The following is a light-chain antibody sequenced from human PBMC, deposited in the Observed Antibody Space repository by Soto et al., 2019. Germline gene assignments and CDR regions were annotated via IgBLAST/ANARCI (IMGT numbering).Light chain of an antibody. J-gene: IGKJ4*01. CDR3: QWRSDGPPRLT. CDR1: ESIGNY. V-gene: IGKV3-11*01. CDR2: DAS. Sequence: EVVLTQSPATLSLSPGERATLSCRASESIGNYLAWYQQKLGQAPKLLIYDASHRAIGIPGRFSGDGSGTDFTLTISSLEPDDFAVYYFQWRSDGPPRLTFVGGTKVEIK.